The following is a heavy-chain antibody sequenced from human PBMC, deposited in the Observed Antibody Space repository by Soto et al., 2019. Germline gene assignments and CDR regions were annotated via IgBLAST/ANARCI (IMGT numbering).Heavy chain of an antibody. D-gene: IGHD3-10*01. J-gene: IGHJ4*02. CDR1: GFTFSNYV. CDR3: VRGIYYGSARYYFDS. CDR2: IGTDGVST. V-gene: IGHV3-64*01. Sequence: TGGSLRLSCAASGFTFSNYVMQWVRQAPGKGLEYVSAIGTDGVSTYYANSVKGRFTISRDNSKNTSYLQMGSLRAEDMAVYYCVRGIYYGSARYYFDSWGQGALVTVSS.